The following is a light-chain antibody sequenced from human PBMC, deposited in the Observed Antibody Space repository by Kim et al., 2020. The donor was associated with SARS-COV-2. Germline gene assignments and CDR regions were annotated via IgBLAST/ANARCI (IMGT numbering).Light chain of an antibody. CDR2: DNN. CDR3: GTWDSSLSVYVV. J-gene: IGLJ2*01. CDR1: SSNIGNNY. Sequence: KVTISCSGSSSNIGNNYVSWYQQLPGTAPKRLIYDNNKRPSGIPDRFSGSKSGTSATLGITGLQTGDEADYYCGTWDSSLSVYVVFGGGTQLTVL. V-gene: IGLV1-51*01.